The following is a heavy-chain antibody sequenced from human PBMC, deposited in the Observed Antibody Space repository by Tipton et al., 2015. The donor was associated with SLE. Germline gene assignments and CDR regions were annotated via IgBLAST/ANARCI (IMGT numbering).Heavy chain of an antibody. CDR2: IGYDGSNK. V-gene: IGHV3-30*02. CDR1: GFNFSSYG. J-gene: IGHJ3*01. Sequence: SLRLSCAASGFNFSSYGIHWVRQAPGTGLGWVAFIGYDGSNKYYADFVKGRFTSSRDNSKNTLYLQMNSLRVEDTAVYYCARGGSDAFDFWGQGTRVTVSS. CDR3: ARGGSDAFDF. D-gene: IGHD3-16*01.